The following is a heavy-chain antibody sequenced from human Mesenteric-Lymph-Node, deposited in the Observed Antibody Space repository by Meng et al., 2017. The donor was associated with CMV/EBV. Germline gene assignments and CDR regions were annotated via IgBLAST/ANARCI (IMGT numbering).Heavy chain of an antibody. Sequence: VQFTEVVAGRFNPSGTLAGTCAGYGGSFSGYYWNWIRKSPEKGLEWIGEINHSGSTTYNPSFTSRIIISVDTSTNQISLNMSSVTAADTAVYYCARGSSYDILTGYFDYWGQGALVTVSS. CDR1: GGSFSGYY. D-gene: IGHD3-9*01. CDR2: INHSGST. CDR3: ARGSSYDILTGYFDY. V-gene: IGHV4-34*01. J-gene: IGHJ4*02.